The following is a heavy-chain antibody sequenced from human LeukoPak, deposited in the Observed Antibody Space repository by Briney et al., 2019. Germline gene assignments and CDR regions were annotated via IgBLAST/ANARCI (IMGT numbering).Heavy chain of an antibody. J-gene: IGHJ6*03. V-gene: IGHV3-23*01. D-gene: IGHD6-13*01. Sequence: GGSLRLSCAASGFTFSSYAMSWVRQAPGKGLEWVSAISGSGGSTYYADSVKGRFTISRDNSKNTLYLQTNSLRAEDTAVYYCAKDGAAAGRNYYYYYMDVWGKGTTVTVSS. CDR3: AKDGAAAGRNYYYYYMDV. CDR1: GFTFSSYA. CDR2: ISGSGGST.